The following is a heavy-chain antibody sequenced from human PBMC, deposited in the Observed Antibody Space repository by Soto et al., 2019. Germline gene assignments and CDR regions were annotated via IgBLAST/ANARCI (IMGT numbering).Heavy chain of an antibody. CDR1: GYTFTRYY. J-gene: IGHJ4*02. V-gene: IGHV1-46*03. Sequence: QVQLVQSGAEVKKPGASVKVSCKASGYTFTRYYIHCVRQAPGQGLEWMGIINPSSGSTNYAQKFQGRLTMTRDTSTTTVYMELSRLTSEDTAVYYCARAQVMAAAGRDPFDSWGQGALVTVSS. CDR2: INPSSGST. CDR3: ARAQVMAAAGRDPFDS. D-gene: IGHD6-13*01.